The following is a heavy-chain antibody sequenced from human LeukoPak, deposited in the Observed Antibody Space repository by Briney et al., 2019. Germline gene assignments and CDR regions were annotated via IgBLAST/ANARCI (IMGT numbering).Heavy chain of an antibody. J-gene: IGHJ4*02. CDR1: GVTLSNYA. Sequence: GGSLRLSCVASGVTLSNYAMSWVRQAPGKGLEWVSAISGSGGSTYYADSVKGRFTISRDNSKNTLYLQMNSLRAEDTAVYYCAKDGYSGYDLFPHPSAFDYWGQGTLVTVSS. CDR2: ISGSGGST. D-gene: IGHD5-12*01. V-gene: IGHV3-23*01. CDR3: AKDGYSGYDLFPHPSAFDY.